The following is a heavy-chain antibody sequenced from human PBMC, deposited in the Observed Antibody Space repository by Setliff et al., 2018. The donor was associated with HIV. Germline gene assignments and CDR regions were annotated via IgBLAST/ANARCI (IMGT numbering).Heavy chain of an antibody. CDR3: STTLRGITVAGLDY. CDR1: GYILSELS. J-gene: IGHJ4*02. V-gene: IGHV1-24*01. D-gene: IGHD6-19*01. CDR2: FDPENDGT. Sequence: ASVKVSCKVSGYILSELSTYWVRQAPGKGLEWMGGFDPENDGTIYAQKFQDRVTMTEDTTTDTAYMELNSLRSDDTAVYFCSTTLRGITVAGLDYWGQGTLVTVSS.